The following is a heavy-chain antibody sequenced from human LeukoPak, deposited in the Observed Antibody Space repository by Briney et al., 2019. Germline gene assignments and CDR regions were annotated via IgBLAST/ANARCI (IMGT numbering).Heavy chain of an antibody. CDR3: ARADSSGYYSTFDY. CDR1: GGSISSYY. Sequence: PSETLSLTCTVSGGSISSYYWSWIRQPPGKGLEWIGYIYYSGSTNYNPSLKSRVTISVDTSKNQFSLKLSSVTAADTAVYYCARADSSGYYSTFDYWGQGTLVTVSS. CDR2: IYYSGST. D-gene: IGHD3-22*01. J-gene: IGHJ4*02. V-gene: IGHV4-59*01.